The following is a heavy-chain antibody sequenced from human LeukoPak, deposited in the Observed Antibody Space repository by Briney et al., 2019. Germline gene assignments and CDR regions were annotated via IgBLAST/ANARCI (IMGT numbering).Heavy chain of an antibody. V-gene: IGHV1-2*02. Sequence: ASVRVSCKASGYTFTAFSVHWVRQAPGQGPEWMGWINPNSGGANYAQKFLGRVTMTRDTSISTAYMYLSRLRSDDTAVYYCARVIAVAGPFYFDAWGQGTLVTVSS. D-gene: IGHD6-19*01. J-gene: IGHJ4*02. CDR1: GYTFTAFS. CDR3: ARVIAVAGPFYFDA. CDR2: INPNSGGA.